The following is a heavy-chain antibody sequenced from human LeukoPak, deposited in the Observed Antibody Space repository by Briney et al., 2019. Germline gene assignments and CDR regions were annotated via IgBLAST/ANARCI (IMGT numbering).Heavy chain of an antibody. CDR2: ISGSGGST. CDR1: GFTFSSYA. CDR3: GGDDSSGYYYDRDY. D-gene: IGHD3-22*01. V-gene: IGHV3-23*01. Sequence: GGSLRLSCAASGFTFSSYAMSWVRQASGKGLEWVSAISGSGGSTYYADSVKGRFTISRDNSKNTLYLQMNSLRAEDTAVYYCGGDDSSGYYYDRDYWGQGTLVTVSS. J-gene: IGHJ4*02.